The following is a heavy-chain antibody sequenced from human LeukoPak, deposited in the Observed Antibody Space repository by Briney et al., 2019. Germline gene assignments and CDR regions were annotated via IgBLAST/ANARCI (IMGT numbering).Heavy chain of an antibody. CDR2: ISASSSHI. J-gene: IGHJ5*02. Sequence: SGGSLRLSCAASGFTFSNSAMNWVRQAPGKGLEWVSLISASSSHIYYADSVKGRFTISRDNAKNSLYLQMNSLRAEDTAVYYCVRDWPGDSYGADPWGQGTLVTVSS. V-gene: IGHV3-21*01. CDR1: GFTFSNSA. CDR3: VRDWPGDSYGADP. D-gene: IGHD5-18*01.